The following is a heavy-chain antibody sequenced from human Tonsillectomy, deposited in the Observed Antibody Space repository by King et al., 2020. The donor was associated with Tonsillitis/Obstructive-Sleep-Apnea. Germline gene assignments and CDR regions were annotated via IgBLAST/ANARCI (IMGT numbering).Heavy chain of an antibody. CDR1: GFTFSSYG. J-gene: IGHJ4*02. V-gene: IGHV3-33*01. CDR2: ICYDGSNK. CDR3: ARDCSLGFGVVISPYFDY. Sequence: VQLVESGGGVVQPGRSLRLSCAASGFTFSSYGMHWVRQAPGKGLEWVAVICYDGSNKNYADSVRGRFTISKDNSKNTLYLQMNSLRAEDTAVYYCARDCSLGFGVVISPYFDYWGQGTLVTVPS. D-gene: IGHD3-3*01.